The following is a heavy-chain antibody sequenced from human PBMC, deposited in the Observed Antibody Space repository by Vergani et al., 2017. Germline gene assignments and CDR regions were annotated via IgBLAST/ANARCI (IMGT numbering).Heavy chain of an antibody. J-gene: IGHJ4*02. V-gene: IGHV3-30*02. D-gene: IGHD3-16*01. CDR3: AKHFRGWGIDY. Sequence: QVQLVESGGGVVQRGGSLRLFCATSGFTLSNYDMQWIRQVPGKALEFVAFIQFDGSNQYYADSVKGRFTLSRDFSKNTLYLQMNSLSTDDTATYYCAKHFRGWGIDYWGQGTQVIVSS. CDR2: IQFDGSNQ. CDR1: GFTLSNYD.